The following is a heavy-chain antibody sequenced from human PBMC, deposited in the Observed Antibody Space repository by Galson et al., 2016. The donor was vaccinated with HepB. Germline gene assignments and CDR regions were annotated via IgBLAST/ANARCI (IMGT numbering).Heavy chain of an antibody. Sequence: TLSLTCSVSSGSISSGGLYRSWIRQHPGKGLEWIGYIDYIGSTYYNPSLKSRITMSLDTSKNQFSLNLSSVTAADTAVYYCARGDGAARPDYWGQGTLVTVSS. CDR2: IDYIGST. J-gene: IGHJ4*02. CDR3: ARGDGAARPDY. V-gene: IGHV4-31*03. CDR1: SGSISSGGLY. D-gene: IGHD6-6*01.